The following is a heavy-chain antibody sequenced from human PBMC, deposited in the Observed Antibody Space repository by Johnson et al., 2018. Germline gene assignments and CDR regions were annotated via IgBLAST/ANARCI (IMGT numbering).Heavy chain of an antibody. D-gene: IGHD3-10*01. Sequence: VQLLESGGGVVQPGRSLRLSCAASGFTFSSYGMHWVRQAPGKGLEWVAVISYDGSNKYYADSVKGRFTISRDNSKNSLYLQMNSLRDEDTAVYYCARDGSGSYFHYYYGMDVWGQGTTVTVSS. CDR1: GFTFSSYG. J-gene: IGHJ6*02. V-gene: IGHV3-33*05. CDR2: ISYDGSNK. CDR3: ARDGSGSYFHYYYGMDV.